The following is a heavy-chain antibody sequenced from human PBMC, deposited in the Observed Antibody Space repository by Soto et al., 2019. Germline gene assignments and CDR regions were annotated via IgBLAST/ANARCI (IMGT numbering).Heavy chain of an antibody. V-gene: IGHV1-69*12. CDR3: AREGLTFGPGAVGGAFDI. J-gene: IGHJ3*02. D-gene: IGHD2-2*01. CDR1: GGTFDSNA. CDR2: IIPIFGTI. Sequence: QVQLVQSGTEVRKPGSSVKVSCKASGGTFDSNAISWVRLAPGQGLAWIGGIIPIFGTINNAQKFQDRVTITADESANIVYMELSCLRSEDTAIYYCAREGLTFGPGAVGGAFDIWGQGTLVTVSS.